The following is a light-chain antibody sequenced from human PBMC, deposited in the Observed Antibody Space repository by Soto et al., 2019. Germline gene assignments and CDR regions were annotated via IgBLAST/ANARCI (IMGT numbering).Light chain of an antibody. CDR2: GAS. J-gene: IGKJ1*01. V-gene: IGKV3-15*01. CDR1: QSVSSN. CDR3: QQYNNWPTWT. Sequence: EIVMTQSPATLSVSPGERATLSCRASQSVSSNLAWYQQKPGQAHRILIYGASTRATGIPSRFSGSGSGTEFTLTISSLQTEDFAVYYCQQYNNWPTWTFGQGTKVEIK.